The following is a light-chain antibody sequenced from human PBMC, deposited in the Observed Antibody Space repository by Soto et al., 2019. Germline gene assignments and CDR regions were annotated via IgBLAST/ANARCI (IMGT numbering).Light chain of an antibody. Sequence: QSVLTQPPSASGSPGQSVTISCTGTSSDVGIFNYVSWYQQHPGKAPKLMIYEVTKRPSGVPDRFSGSKSGNTASLTVSGLQAEDEADYYCSSYTGSNTVIFGGGTKVTVL. CDR3: SSYTGSNTVI. CDR2: EVT. CDR1: SSDVGIFNY. V-gene: IGLV2-8*01. J-gene: IGLJ2*01.